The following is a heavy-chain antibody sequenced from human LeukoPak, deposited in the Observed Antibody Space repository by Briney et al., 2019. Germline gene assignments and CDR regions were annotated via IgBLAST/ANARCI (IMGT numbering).Heavy chain of an antibody. V-gene: IGHV3-23*01. CDR2: ISGSGGST. D-gene: IGHD3-3*01. CDR3: AKCGAKYDFWSGYLNSPFDY. Sequence: PGASLRLSCAASGFTFSSYAMSWVRQAPGKGLEWVSAISGSGGSTYYADSVKGRFTISRGNSKNTLYLQMNSLRAEDTAVYYCAKCGAKYDFWSGYLNSPFDYWGQGTLVTVSS. CDR1: GFTFSSYA. J-gene: IGHJ4*02.